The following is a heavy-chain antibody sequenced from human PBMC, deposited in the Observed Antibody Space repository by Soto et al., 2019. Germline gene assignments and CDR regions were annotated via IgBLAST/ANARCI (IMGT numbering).Heavy chain of an antibody. D-gene: IGHD6-13*01. J-gene: IGHJ5*02. CDR2: IYWDDDK. Sequence: QITLKESGPTLVKPTQTLTLTCTFSGFSLSTSGVGVGWIRQPPGKALEWLALIYWDDDKRYSPSLKSRLTITKDTSKNQVVLTMTNMDPVDTATYYCARQHLKQQLVQPNWFDPWGQGTLVTVSS. V-gene: IGHV2-5*02. CDR3: ARQHLKQQLVQPNWFDP. CDR1: GFSLSTSGVG.